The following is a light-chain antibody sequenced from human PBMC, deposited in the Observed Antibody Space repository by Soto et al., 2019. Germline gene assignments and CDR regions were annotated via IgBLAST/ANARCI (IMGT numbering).Light chain of an antibody. Sequence: QSVLTQPPSVSGAPGQRVTISCTGSSSNIGAGYDVHWYQQRPGTAPKLLIYGNKNRPSGVPDRFSGSKSGTSASLAITGLQAEDEADYYCSSYAGSNNLVFGTGTKLTVL. J-gene: IGLJ1*01. V-gene: IGLV1-40*01. CDR1: SSNIGAGYD. CDR3: SSYAGSNNLV. CDR2: GNK.